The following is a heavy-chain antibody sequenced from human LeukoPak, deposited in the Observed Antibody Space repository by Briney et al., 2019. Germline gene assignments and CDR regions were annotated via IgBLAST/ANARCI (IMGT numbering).Heavy chain of an antibody. CDR2: IYTSGST. Sequence: MASETLSLTCTVSGGSISSYYWSWIRQPAGKGLEWIGRIYTSGSTNYNPSLKSRVTMSVDTSKNQFSLKLSSVTAADTAVYYCARTTHRPLYYDSSGYYRGTTESWGQGTLVTVSS. J-gene: IGHJ5*02. CDR1: GGSISSYY. V-gene: IGHV4-4*07. CDR3: ARTTHRPLYYDSSGYYRGTTES. D-gene: IGHD3-22*01.